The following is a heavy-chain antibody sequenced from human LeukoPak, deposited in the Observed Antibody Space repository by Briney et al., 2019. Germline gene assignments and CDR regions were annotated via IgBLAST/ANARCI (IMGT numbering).Heavy chain of an antibody. CDR2: ISYDGSNK. V-gene: IGHV3-30*04. CDR1: GFTFSSYA. J-gene: IGHJ4*02. Sequence: PGGSLRLSCAASGFTFSSYAMHWVRQAPGKGLEWVAVISYDGSNKYYADSVKGRFTISRDNSKNTLYLQMNSLRAEDTAVYYCASGDYWGQGTLVTVSP. CDR3: ASGDY.